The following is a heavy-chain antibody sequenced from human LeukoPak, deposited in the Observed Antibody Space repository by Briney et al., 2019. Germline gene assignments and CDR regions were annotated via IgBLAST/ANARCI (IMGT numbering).Heavy chain of an antibody. CDR3: ARDRETRDGYNY. D-gene: IGHD5-24*01. J-gene: IGHJ4*02. CDR2: IYYSGST. Sequence: PSETLSLTCTVSGGSISSYYWSWIRQPPGKGLEWIGYIYYSGSTNYNPSLKSRVTISVDTSKNQFSLKLSSVTAADTAVYYCARDRETRDGYNYWGQGTLVTVSS. CDR1: GGSISSYY. V-gene: IGHV4-59*01.